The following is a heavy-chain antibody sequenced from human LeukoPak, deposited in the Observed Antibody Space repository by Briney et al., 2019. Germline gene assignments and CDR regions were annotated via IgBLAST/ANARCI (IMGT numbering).Heavy chain of an antibody. CDR3: AGSGYRYYYGMDV. Sequence: SETLSLTCTVSGGSISSYYWSWIRQPPGKGLEWIGYIYYSGSTNYNPSLKSRVTISVDTSKNQFSLKLSSVTAADTAVYYCAGSGYRYYYGMDVWGQGTTATVSS. D-gene: IGHD3-22*01. J-gene: IGHJ6*02. CDR1: GGSISSYY. CDR2: IYYSGST. V-gene: IGHV4-59*01.